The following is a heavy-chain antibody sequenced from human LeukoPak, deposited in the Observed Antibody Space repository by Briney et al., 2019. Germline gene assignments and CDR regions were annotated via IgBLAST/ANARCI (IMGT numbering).Heavy chain of an antibody. CDR1: GYSISSGYY. J-gene: IGHJ4*02. Sequence: SETLSLTCTVSGYSISSGYYWGWIRQPPGKGLEWIGSIYHSGSTYHNPSLKSRVTISVDTSKNQFSLKLSSVTAADTAVYYCARHRVKSSYDLMDFDYWGQGTLVTVSS. D-gene: IGHD5-12*01. CDR3: ARHRVKSSYDLMDFDY. CDR2: IYHSGST. V-gene: IGHV4-38-2*02.